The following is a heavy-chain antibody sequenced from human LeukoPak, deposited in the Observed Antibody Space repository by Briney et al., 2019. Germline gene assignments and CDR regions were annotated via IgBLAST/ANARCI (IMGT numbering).Heavy chain of an antibody. D-gene: IGHD1-26*01. V-gene: IGHV4-39*01. J-gene: IGHJ4*02. Sequence: PSETLSLTCTVSGGSISSSSYYWGWIRQPPGKGLEWIGSIYYSGSTYYNPSLKSRVTISVDTSKNQFSLKLSSVTAADTAVYYCARRAGAIPGYIDYWGQGTLVTVSS. CDR3: ARRAGAIPGYIDY. CDR1: GGSISSSSYY. CDR2: IYYSGST.